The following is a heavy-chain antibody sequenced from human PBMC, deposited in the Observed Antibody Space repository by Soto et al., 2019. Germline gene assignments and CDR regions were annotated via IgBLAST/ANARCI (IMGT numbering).Heavy chain of an antibody. CDR3: AREAYYGDYYYYDGMDV. J-gene: IGHJ6*02. CDR2: IPYDGSNK. CDR1: GFTFSSYA. D-gene: IGHD3-10*01. V-gene: IGHV3-30-3*01. Sequence: QVQLVESGGGVVQPGRSLRLSCAASGFTFSSYAMHWVRQAPGKGLEWVAVIPYDGSNKYYADSVKGRFTISRDNSKNTLYLQMNSLRAEDTAVYYCAREAYYGDYYYYDGMDVWGQGTTVTVSS.